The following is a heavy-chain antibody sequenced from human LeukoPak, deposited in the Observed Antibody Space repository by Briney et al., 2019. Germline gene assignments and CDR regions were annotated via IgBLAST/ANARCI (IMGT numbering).Heavy chain of an antibody. J-gene: IGHJ6*02. Sequence: ASVKVSCKASGYTFTSYAMNWVRQAPGQGLEWMGWISAYNGNTNYAQMLQGRVTMTTDTSTSTAYMELRSLRSDDTAIYYCARVRDTIFMDVWGQGTTVTVSS. CDR1: GYTFTSYA. CDR3: ARVRDTIFMDV. V-gene: IGHV1-18*01. CDR2: ISAYNGNT. D-gene: IGHD3-3*01.